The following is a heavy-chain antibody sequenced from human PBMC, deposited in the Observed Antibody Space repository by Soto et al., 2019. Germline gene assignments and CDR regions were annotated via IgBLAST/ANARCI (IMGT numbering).Heavy chain of an antibody. Sequence: QVQLQESGPGLVKPSQTLSLTCTVSGGSISSGGYYWSWIRQHPAKGLDWIGYVYYSGSTYYNPSLKSRVIISVDTSNNQLSLKLRSLTAADTAVYYCASLDTAMVSLLYWGQGTLVTVFS. V-gene: IGHV4-31*03. J-gene: IGHJ4*02. D-gene: IGHD5-18*01. CDR1: GGSISSGGYY. CDR3: ASLDTAMVSLLY. CDR2: VYYSGST.